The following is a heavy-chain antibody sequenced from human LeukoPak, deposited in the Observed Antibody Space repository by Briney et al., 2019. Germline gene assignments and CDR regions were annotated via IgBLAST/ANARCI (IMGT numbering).Heavy chain of an antibody. CDR2: IYYSGST. V-gene: IGHV4-39*02. D-gene: IGHD6-25*01. CDR1: GGSISSSSHY. CDR3: ARLVSAEGYFDY. J-gene: IGHJ4*02. Sequence: PSETLSLTCTVSGGSISSSSHYWAWIRQPPGKGLEWIASIYYSGSTYYNPSLKSRVTISVDMSKNHFSLKLRSVTAADTAVYYCARLVSAEGYFDYWGRGTLVTVSP.